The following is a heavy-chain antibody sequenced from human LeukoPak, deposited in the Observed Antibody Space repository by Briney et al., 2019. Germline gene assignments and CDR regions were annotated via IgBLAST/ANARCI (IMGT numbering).Heavy chain of an antibody. CDR3: ARDAGGIAAAGHFDY. J-gene: IGHJ4*02. CDR2: IRYDGSSE. CDR1: GFTFSSYG. D-gene: IGHD6-13*01. V-gene: IGHV3-33*01. Sequence: GGSLRLSCAASGFTFSSYGMHWVRQAPGKGLEWVAGIRYDGSSEYYADSVKGRITISRDNARNSVFLQMTSLRAEDTAVYYCARDAGGIAAAGHFDYWGQGTLVSVSS.